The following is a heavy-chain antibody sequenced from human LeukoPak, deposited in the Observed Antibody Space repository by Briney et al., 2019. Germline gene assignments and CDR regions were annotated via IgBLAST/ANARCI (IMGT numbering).Heavy chain of an antibody. CDR3: ATSTYSGYEPLDY. V-gene: IGHV1-2*02. CDR2: INPNSGGT. Sequence: GASVKVSCKASGYTFTGYYMHWVRPAPGQGLEWMGWINPNSGGTNYAQKFQGRVTMTRDTSISTAYMELSRLRSDDTAVYYCATSTYSGYEPLDYWGQGTLVTVSS. D-gene: IGHD5-12*01. J-gene: IGHJ4*02. CDR1: GYTFTGYY.